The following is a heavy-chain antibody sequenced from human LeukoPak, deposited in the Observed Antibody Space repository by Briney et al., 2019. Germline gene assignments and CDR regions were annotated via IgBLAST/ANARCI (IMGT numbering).Heavy chain of an antibody. D-gene: IGHD1-7*01. Sequence: GGSLRLSCAASGFTFSSYAMSWVHQAPGKGLEWVSAISGSGGSTYYADSVKGRFTISRDNSKNTLYLQMNSLRAEDTAVYYCAKRAGTTGAYYYYYMDVWGKGTTVTVSS. CDR3: AKRAGTTGAYYYYYMDV. J-gene: IGHJ6*03. CDR2: ISGSGGST. V-gene: IGHV3-23*01. CDR1: GFTFSSYA.